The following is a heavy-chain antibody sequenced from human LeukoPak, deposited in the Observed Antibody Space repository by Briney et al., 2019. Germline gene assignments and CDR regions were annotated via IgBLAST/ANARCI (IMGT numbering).Heavy chain of an antibody. D-gene: IGHD6-19*01. CDR2: INSDGSSI. Sequence: PGGSLRLSCAASGFTFSSYWMHWVRQAPGKGLVWVPRINSDGSSISYADSVKGRFTISRDNAKNTLYLQMNSLRAEDTAVYYCAREGGYSSGWPFDYWGQGTLVTVSS. J-gene: IGHJ4*02. V-gene: IGHV3-74*01. CDR1: GFTFSSYW. CDR3: AREGGYSSGWPFDY.